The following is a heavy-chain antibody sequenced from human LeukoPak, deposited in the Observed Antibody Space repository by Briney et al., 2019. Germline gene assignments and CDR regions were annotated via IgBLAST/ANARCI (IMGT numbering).Heavy chain of an antibody. J-gene: IGHJ4*02. CDR2: INHSGST. CDR3: ARGLRKWLRDPFDY. Sequence: PSETLSLTCAVYGGSLSGFYWNWIRQPPGKGLEWIGEINHSGSTNYNPSLKSRVTISVDTSKNQFSLKLNSVTAADTAVYYCARGLRKWLRDPFDYWGQGTLVTVSS. D-gene: IGHD5-12*01. CDR1: GGSLSGFY. V-gene: IGHV4-34*01.